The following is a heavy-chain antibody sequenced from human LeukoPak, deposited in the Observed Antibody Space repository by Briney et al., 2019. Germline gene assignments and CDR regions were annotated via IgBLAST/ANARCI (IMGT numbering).Heavy chain of an antibody. J-gene: IGHJ4*02. CDR3: ARDLDWILFDY. CDR2: IRPEGTTT. D-gene: IGHD3-9*01. CDR1: GFNFSTYW. V-gene: IGHV3-74*03. Sequence: GGSLRLSCAASGFNFSTYWMHWLRQATGKGLVCVARIRPEGTTTAYADSVKGRFTISRDNAKNTLFLQMNSLSAEDTAVYYCARDLDWILFDYWGQGTLVTVSS.